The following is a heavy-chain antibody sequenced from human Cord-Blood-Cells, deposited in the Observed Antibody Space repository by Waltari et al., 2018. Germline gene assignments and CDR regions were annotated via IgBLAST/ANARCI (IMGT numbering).Heavy chain of an antibody. J-gene: IGHJ3*02. CDR3: ARPGYSSGWYAFDI. V-gene: IGHV4-34*01. CDR2: INHSGST. CDR1: GGSFSGYY. D-gene: IGHD6-19*01. Sequence: QVQLQQWGAGLLKPSETLSLTCAVYGGSFSGYYWSWIRQPPGKGLEWIGEINHSGSTHYTPSLKRRVTISVDTSKNQFSLKLSSVTAADTAVYYCARPGYSSGWYAFDIWGQGTMVTVSS.